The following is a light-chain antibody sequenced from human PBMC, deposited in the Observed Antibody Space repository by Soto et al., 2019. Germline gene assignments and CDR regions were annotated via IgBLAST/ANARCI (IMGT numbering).Light chain of an antibody. CDR2: EVS. CDR1: SSDVGGYKY. Sequence: SALTQPASVSGSPGQSITISCTGTSSDVGGYKYVSWYQQHPGKAPKLMIYEVSNRPSGVSNRFFGSKSGNTASLTISGLQAEDEADYYCSSYTSSSTPYVFGTGTKVT. V-gene: IGLV2-14*01. J-gene: IGLJ1*01. CDR3: SSYTSSSTPYV.